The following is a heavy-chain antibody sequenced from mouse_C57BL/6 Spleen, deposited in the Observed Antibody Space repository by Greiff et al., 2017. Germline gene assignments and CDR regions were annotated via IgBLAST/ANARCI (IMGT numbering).Heavy chain of an antibody. CDR2: FHPYNDDT. Sequence: QVQLKPSGAELVKPGASVKMSCKASGYTFTTYPIEWMKQNHGKSLEWIGNFHPYNDDTKYNEKFKGKATLTVEKSSSTVYLELSRLTSDDSAVYYCAILWSPRGYAMDYWGQGTSVTVSS. CDR3: AILWSPRGYAMDY. V-gene: IGHV1-47*01. J-gene: IGHJ4*01. CDR1: GYTFTTYP. D-gene: IGHD1-1*02.